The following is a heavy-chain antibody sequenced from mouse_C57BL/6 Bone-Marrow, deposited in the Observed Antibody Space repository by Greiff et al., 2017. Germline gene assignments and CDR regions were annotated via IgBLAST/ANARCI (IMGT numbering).Heavy chain of an antibody. CDR3: ARDSNYLYYYAMDY. V-gene: IGHV1-82*01. D-gene: IGHD2-5*01. CDR2: IYPGDGDT. Sequence: VHLVESGPELVKPGASVKISCKASGYAFSSSCMNWVKQRPGKGLEWIGRIYPGDGDTNYNGKFKGKATLTADKSSSTAYMQLSSLTSEDSAVYFCARDSNYLYYYAMDYWGQGTTVTVSS. J-gene: IGHJ4*01. CDR1: GYAFSSSC.